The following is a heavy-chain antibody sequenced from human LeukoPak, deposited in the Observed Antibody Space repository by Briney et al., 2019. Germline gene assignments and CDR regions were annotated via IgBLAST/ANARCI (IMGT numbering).Heavy chain of an antibody. J-gene: IGHJ4*02. Sequence: GGSLRLSCAASGCTFSSYSMNWVRQAPGKGLEWVSSISSSSSYIYYADSVKGRFTISRDNAKNSLYLQMNSLRAEDTAVYYCARRTDGGNFDYWGQGTLVTVPS. CDR2: ISSSSSYI. D-gene: IGHD2-8*02. V-gene: IGHV3-21*01. CDR3: ARRTDGGNFDY. CDR1: GCTFSSYS.